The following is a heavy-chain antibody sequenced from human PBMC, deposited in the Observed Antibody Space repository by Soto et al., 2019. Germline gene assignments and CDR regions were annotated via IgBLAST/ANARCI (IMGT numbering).Heavy chain of an antibody. Sequence: ESGGGLVKPGGSLRLSCAASGFTFSSYSMNWVRQAPGKGLEWVSSISSSSSYIYYADSVKGRFTISRDNAKNSLYLQMNSLRAEDTAVYYCARDQDVVPAAPSYYYYGMDVWGQGTTVTVSS. CDR1: GFTFSSYS. V-gene: IGHV3-21*01. D-gene: IGHD2-2*01. CDR2: ISSSSSYI. CDR3: ARDQDVVPAAPSYYYYGMDV. J-gene: IGHJ6*02.